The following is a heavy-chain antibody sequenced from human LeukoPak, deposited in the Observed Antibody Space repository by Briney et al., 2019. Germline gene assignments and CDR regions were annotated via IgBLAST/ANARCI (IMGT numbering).Heavy chain of an antibody. V-gene: IGHV3-7*01. CDR3: AELGITMIGGV. J-gene: IGHJ6*04. CDR1: GFTFSSYW. D-gene: IGHD3-10*02. CDR2: IKQDGSEK. Sequence: GSLRLSCAASGFTFSSYWMSWVRQAPGKGLEWVANIKQDGSEKYYVDSVKGRFTISRGNAKNSLYLQMNSLRAEDTAVYYCAELGITMIGGVWGKGTTVTISS.